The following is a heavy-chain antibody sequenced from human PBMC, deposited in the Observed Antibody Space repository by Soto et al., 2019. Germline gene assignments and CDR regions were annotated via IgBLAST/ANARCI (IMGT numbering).Heavy chain of an antibody. V-gene: IGHV1-3*01. CDR1: GSPFTSYA. CDR3: ARDPGSSWYTYYYYGMDV. Sequence: GASLKGSSNASGSPFTSYAMHCVRQAPGQRLEWMGRINAGNGNTKYSQKLQGRVTMTRDTSASTAYMELRNLRSDDTAVYYCARDPGSSWYTYYYYGMDVWGQGTTVTVSS. J-gene: IGHJ6*02. CDR2: INAGNGNT. D-gene: IGHD6-13*01.